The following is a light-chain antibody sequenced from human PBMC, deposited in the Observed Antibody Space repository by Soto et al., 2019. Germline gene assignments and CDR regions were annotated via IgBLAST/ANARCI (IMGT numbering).Light chain of an antibody. CDR1: QSVSSSY. V-gene: IGKV3-20*01. Sequence: EIVLTQSPGTLSLSPGERVTLSCRASQSVSSSYLAWYQQKPGQTPRLLIYGASNRATGIPDRFSGSGSGTDFTLTISRLEPEDIAIYYCQQYGNLPFTFGPGTKVNIK. CDR2: GAS. J-gene: IGKJ3*01. CDR3: QQYGNLPFT.